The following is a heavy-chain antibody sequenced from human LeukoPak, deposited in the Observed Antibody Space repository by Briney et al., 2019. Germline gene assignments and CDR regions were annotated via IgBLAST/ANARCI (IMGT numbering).Heavy chain of an antibody. CDR2: ISTSSSFT. CDR3: ARGGAHYVVN. Sequence: GRSLRLSCAASGFTFSDFYMSWIRQAPGKGLEWVSYISTSSSFTDYVDSVKGRFTISRDNTKTSLYLQMNSLRAEDTAVYYCARGGAHYVVNWGQGTLVTVSS. CDR1: GFTFSDFY. J-gene: IGHJ4*02. D-gene: IGHD4/OR15-4a*01. V-gene: IGHV3-11*05.